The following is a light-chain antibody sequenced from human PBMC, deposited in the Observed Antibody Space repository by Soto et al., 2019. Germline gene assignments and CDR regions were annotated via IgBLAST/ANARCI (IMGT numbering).Light chain of an antibody. V-gene: IGLV1-40*01. CDR1: SSNIGAGYD. CDR2: GNS. J-gene: IGLJ2*01. Sequence: QSVLTQPPSVSGAPGQRVTIFCTGGSSNIGAGYDVHWYRQLPGTAPKLLIYGNSNLSSGVPDRFSGAKSGTSASLAITGLQAEAEAGYYCQSYDNSRSGYVLFGWGTKRTVL. CDR3: QSYDNSRSGYVL.